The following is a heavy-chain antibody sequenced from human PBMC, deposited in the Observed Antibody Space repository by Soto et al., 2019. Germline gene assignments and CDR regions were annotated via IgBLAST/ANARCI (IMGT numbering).Heavy chain of an antibody. V-gene: IGHV3-20*04. D-gene: IGHD2-2*02. CDR1: DHA. Sequence: EVQLLESGGGLAQPGGSLRLSCTATDHAMSWVRQAPGKGLEWVSAISGSGDVTHYGDSVKGRFTISRDNSKNTMYLQMDSLRVDGTAVYYCATRIYTTIPGGMDVWGQGTTVTVSS. CDR2: ISGSGDVT. CDR3: ATRIYTTIPGGMDV. J-gene: IGHJ6*02.